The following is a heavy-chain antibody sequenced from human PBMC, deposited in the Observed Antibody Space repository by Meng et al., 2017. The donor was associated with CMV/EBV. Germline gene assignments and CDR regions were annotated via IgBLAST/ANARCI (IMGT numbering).Heavy chain of an antibody. CDR1: GFTLSSYE. D-gene: IGHD3-3*01. J-gene: IGHJ6*02. CDR2: ISSSGSTI. CDR3: ARDRITIFGVVIRPVDYYYGMDV. Sequence: GGSLRLSCAASGFTLSSYEMNWVRQAPGKGLEWVSYISSSGSTIYYADSVKGRFTISRDNAKNSLYLQMNSLRAEDTAVYYCARDRITIFGVVIRPVDYYYGMDVWGQGTTVTVSS. V-gene: IGHV3-48*03.